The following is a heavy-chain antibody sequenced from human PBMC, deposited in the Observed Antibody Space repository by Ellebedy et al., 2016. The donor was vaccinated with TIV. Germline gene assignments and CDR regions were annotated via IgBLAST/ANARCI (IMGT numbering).Heavy chain of an antibody. CDR1: GFTFSDAW. D-gene: IGHD1-26*01. Sequence: GGSLRLXXSASGFTFSDAWMSWVRQAPGKGLEWVGLIKSKGSGETTDYAAPVKGRFTVSRDDSKNTLYLQMNSLKNDDTAVYYCVIDEPGGSFPFDYWGQGTLVTVSS. CDR2: IKSKGSGETT. V-gene: IGHV3-15*01. CDR3: VIDEPGGSFPFDY. J-gene: IGHJ4*02.